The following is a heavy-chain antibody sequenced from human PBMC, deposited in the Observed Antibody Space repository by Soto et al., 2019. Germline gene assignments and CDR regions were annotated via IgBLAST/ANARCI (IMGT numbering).Heavy chain of an antibody. J-gene: IGHJ6*02. Sequence: ASVKVSCKASGYTFTSYYMHGVRQAPGQGLEWMGIINPSGGSTSYAQKFQGRVTMTRDTSTSTVYMELSSLRSEDTAVYYCARDLRTMHYYYGMDVWGQGTTVTVSS. CDR3: ARDLRTMHYYYGMDV. V-gene: IGHV1-46*01. CDR1: GYTFTSYY. CDR2: INPSGGST. D-gene: IGHD1-7*01.